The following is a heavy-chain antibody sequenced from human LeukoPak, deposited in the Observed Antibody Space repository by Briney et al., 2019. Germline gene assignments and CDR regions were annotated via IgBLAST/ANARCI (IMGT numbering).Heavy chain of an antibody. J-gene: IGHJ4*02. CDR3: ARLAVGIDY. Sequence: TSETLSLTCTVSGGSISSGDYYWSWIRQPPGKGLEWIGYIYYSGSTYCNPSLKSRVTISVDTSKNQFSLKLSSVTAADTAVYYCARLAVGIDYWGQGTLVTVSS. CDR1: GGSISSGDYY. V-gene: IGHV4-30-4*08. CDR2: IYYSGST. D-gene: IGHD6-19*01.